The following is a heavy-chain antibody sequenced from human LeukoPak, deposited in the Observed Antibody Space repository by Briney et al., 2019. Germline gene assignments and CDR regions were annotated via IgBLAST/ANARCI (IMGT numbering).Heavy chain of an antibody. Sequence: GESLKISCKGSGYSFTRNWIGWVRQMPGKGLEWMGIIFSGDSDTRYSPSFQGQVTISADKSITTAYLQWSSLKASDTAMYYCVKLHRSYSYGSGTSLPFDSWGQGTPVTVSS. D-gene: IGHD3-10*01. V-gene: IGHV5-51*01. J-gene: IGHJ4*02. CDR2: IFSGDSDT. CDR1: GYSFTRNW. CDR3: VKLHRSYSYGSGTSLPFDS.